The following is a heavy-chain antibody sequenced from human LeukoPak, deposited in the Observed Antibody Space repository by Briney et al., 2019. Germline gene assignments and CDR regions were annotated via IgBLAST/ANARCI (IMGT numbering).Heavy chain of an antibody. D-gene: IGHD2/OR15-2a*01. CDR2: ISSSGSTI. J-gene: IGHJ4*02. CDR3: ARDWMGSTRLAGDC. CDR1: GFTFSDYY. Sequence: GGSLRLSCAASGFTFSDYYMSWIRQAPGKGLEWVSYISSSGSTIHYADSVKGRFTISRDNAKNSLYLQMNSLRVEDTAVYYCARDWMGSTRLAGDCWGQGTLVTVSS. V-gene: IGHV3-11*04.